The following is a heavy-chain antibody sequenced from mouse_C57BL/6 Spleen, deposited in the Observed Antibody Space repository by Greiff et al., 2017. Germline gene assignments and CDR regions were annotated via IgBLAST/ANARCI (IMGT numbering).Heavy chain of an antibody. Sequence: QVQLQQSDAELVKPGASVKISCKVSGYTFTDHTIHWMKQRPEQGLEWIGYIYPRDGSTKYNEKFKGKATLTADKSSSTAYMQLNSLTSEDSAVYCCARPQLTGTRDWYFDVWGTGTTVTVSS. CDR1: GYTFTDHT. CDR3: ARPQLTGTRDWYFDV. V-gene: IGHV1-78*01. D-gene: IGHD4-1*01. CDR2: IYPRDGST. J-gene: IGHJ1*03.